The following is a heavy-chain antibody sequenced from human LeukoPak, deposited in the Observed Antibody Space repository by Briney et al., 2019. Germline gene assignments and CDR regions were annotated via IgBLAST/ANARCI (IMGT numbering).Heavy chain of an antibody. V-gene: IGHV4-4*07. D-gene: IGHD6-19*01. CDR1: GDSMSSHY. CDR3: ARDGPTGSYSSGSHGCFDY. CDR2: IYISGST. J-gene: IGHJ4*02. Sequence: SETLSLTCTVSGDSMSSHYGRWVRQPAGKGLEWIGRIYISGSTNYNPSLKSRVTMSVDTSKNQFSLKLSSVPSADTAVYYCARDGPTGSYSSGSHGCFDYWGQGTLVTVSS.